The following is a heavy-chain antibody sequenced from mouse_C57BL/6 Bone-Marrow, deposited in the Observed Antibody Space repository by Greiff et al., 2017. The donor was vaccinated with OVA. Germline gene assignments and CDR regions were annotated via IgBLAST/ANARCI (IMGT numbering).Heavy chain of an antibody. CDR1: GYTFTDYY. CDR3: ARSDRLRDYFDY. J-gene: IGHJ2*01. V-gene: IGHV1-76*01. D-gene: IGHD2-14*01. CDR2: IYPGSGNI. Sequence: QVQLKKSGAELVRPGASVKLSCKASGYTFTDYYISWVKQRPGQGLEWIARIYPGSGNIYYNEKFKGKATLTAEKSSSTAYMQLSSLTSDDSAVYFCARSDRLRDYFDYGGQGTTLTVSS.